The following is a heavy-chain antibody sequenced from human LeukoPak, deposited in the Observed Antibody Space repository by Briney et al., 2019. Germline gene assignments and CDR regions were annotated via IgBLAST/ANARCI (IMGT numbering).Heavy chain of an antibody. Sequence: PSETLSLTCTVSSGSISSGSYYWNWIRQPAGKGLEWIGRIYTSGSTNYNPSLKSRVTISIDTSKNQFSLKLNSVTAADTAVYYCARDRNGDQRANAFDIWGQGTMVTVSS. J-gene: IGHJ3*02. CDR3: ARDRNGDQRANAFDI. CDR1: SGSISSGSYY. CDR2: IYTSGST. V-gene: IGHV4-61*02. D-gene: IGHD2-21*02.